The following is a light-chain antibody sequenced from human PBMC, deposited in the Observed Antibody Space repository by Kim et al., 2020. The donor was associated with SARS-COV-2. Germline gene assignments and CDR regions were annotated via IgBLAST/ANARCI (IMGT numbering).Light chain of an antibody. CDR3: HKYNDWPPGDT. CDR2: GAS. CDR1: QSVSNN. Sequence: EIVMTQSPATLSVSPGERVTLSCRASQSVSNNLAWYQHKPGQPPRLVIHGASTRATGIPDRFSGSGSGTDFTLTVGGLQSEDFAVYYCHKYNDWPPGDTFGQGTKLEI. J-gene: IGKJ2*01. V-gene: IGKV3-15*01.